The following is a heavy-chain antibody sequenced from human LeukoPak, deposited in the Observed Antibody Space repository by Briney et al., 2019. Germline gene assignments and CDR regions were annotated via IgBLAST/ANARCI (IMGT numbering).Heavy chain of an antibody. CDR3: VRGSRSSMTYYFDY. D-gene: IGHD2-2*01. Sequence: GGPLRLSCAASGFTFSSYAMNWVRQAPGKGPEWVSYISSSGSTIYSADSVKGRFTISRDNAKNSLYLQMNSLRAEDTAVYYCVRGSRSSMTYYFDYWGQGTLVTVSS. CDR2: ISSSGSTI. V-gene: IGHV3-48*01. CDR1: GFTFSSYA. J-gene: IGHJ4*02.